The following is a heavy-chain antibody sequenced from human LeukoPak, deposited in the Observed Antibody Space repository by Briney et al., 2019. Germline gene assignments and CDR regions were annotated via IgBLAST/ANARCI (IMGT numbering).Heavy chain of an antibody. D-gene: IGHD3-22*01. V-gene: IGHV3-23*01. CDR2: ISGSGGST. Sequence: GGSLRLSCAASGFTFSSYGMSWVRQAPGQGLGWVPSISGSGGSTYYADSVKGRFTISRDNSKSTVYLQMNSLRAEDTAVYHCAKTNGYYDYWGQGTLVTVSS. CDR1: GFTFSSYG. CDR3: AKTNGYYDY. J-gene: IGHJ4*02.